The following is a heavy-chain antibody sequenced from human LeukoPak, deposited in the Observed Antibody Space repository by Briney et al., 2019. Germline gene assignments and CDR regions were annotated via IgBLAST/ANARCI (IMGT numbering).Heavy chain of an antibody. CDR2: IYYSGGT. J-gene: IGHJ3*02. CDR1: GGSISSYY. CDR3: ARGRSSGYTTGAFDI. V-gene: IGHV4-59*01. D-gene: IGHD3-22*01. Sequence: PSETLSLTCTVSGGSISSYYWSWIRQPPGKGLEWIGYIYYSGGTNYNPSLKSRVTISVDTSKNQFSLKLSSVTAADTAVYYCARGRSSGYTTGAFDIWGQGTMVTVSS.